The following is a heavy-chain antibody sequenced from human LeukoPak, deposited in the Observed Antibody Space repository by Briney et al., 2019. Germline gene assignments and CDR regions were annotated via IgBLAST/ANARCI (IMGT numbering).Heavy chain of an antibody. CDR2: INPSGST. D-gene: IGHD2-21*02. CDR1: GGAFSGYY. J-gene: IGHJ4*02. Sequence: SETLSLTCTVFGGAFSGYYWSWTRQPPDKGLEWIGEINPSGSTNYNPSLKTRVTISTDTSKNHFSLSLNSLTAADTGVYYCVRGSRVYCGGDCYYYWGQGTLVTVSS. CDR3: VRGSRVYCGGDCYYY. V-gene: IGHV4-34*01.